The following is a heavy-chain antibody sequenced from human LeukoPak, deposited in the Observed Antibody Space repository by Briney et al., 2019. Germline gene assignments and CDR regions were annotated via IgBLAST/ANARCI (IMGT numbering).Heavy chain of an antibody. CDR3: ARAAVTNTYCGGDCPHYYYCYMDV. Sequence: GASVKVSCKASGGTFSSYAISWVRQAPGQGLEWMGGIIPIFGTANYAQKFQGRVTITTDESTSTAYMELSSLRSEDTAVYYCARAAVTNTYCGGDCPHYYYCYMDVWGKGTTVTVSS. CDR1: GGTFSSYA. CDR2: IIPIFGTA. D-gene: IGHD2-21*01. J-gene: IGHJ6*03. V-gene: IGHV1-69*05.